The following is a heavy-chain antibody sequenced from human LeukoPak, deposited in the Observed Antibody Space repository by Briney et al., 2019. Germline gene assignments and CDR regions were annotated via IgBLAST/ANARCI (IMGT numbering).Heavy chain of an antibody. J-gene: IGHJ3*02. CDR2: IYSGGST. CDR1: GFSVSNNY. CDR3: VLDLFSSFAFDI. V-gene: IGHV3-66*01. D-gene: IGHD3/OR15-3a*01. Sequence: PGGSLRLSCAASGFSVSNNYMSWVRQAPGKGLEWVSVIYSGGSTFYADSVKGRFTISRDNSKNALHLQMNSLTAEDTAVYYCVLDLFSSFAFDIWGQGTMVTVSS.